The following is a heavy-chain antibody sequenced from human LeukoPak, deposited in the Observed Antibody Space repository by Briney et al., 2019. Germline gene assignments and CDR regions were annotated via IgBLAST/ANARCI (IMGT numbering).Heavy chain of an antibody. Sequence: ASVKVSCKASGYTFTGYYIHWVRQAPGQGLEWMGWINPNSGGTNYGQNFQGRVTLTRDTSTTAAYMELRSLRSDDTAMYYCGRSLGGTYDTNEHWGQGTLVTVSS. V-gene: IGHV1-2*02. CDR2: INPNSGGT. CDR1: GYTFTGYY. CDR3: GRSLGGTYDTNEH. J-gene: IGHJ4*02. D-gene: IGHD4-23*01.